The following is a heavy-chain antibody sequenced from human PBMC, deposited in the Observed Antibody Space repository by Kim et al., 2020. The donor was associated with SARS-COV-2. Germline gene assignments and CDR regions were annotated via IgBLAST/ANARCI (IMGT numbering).Heavy chain of an antibody. V-gene: IGHV3-74*01. CDR3: ARDENWALDH. D-gene: IGHD7-27*01. Sequence: GGSLRLSCAASGFTFWRHWMYWVRQVAGKGLVWVSRTDGDGGFTNYADSVKGRFTASRDNAKSTLYLQMNSLRVDDTAVYFCARDENWALDHWGQGTLVTVSS. CDR2: TDGDGGFT. J-gene: IGHJ4*02. CDR1: GFTFWRHW.